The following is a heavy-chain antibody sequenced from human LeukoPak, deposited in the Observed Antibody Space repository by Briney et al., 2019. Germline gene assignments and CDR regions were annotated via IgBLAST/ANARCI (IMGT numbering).Heavy chain of an antibody. J-gene: IGHJ4*02. Sequence: SETLSLTCTVSGGSINISSHYWGRVRQPPGKGLEWVGSIYYSGSTYYNPSLKSRVTISVDTYKNQFSLKLSSVAVAAKAVYFCSSTKVIQQVGLPHGAFDYWGQGTLVTVSS. CDR1: GGSINISSHY. CDR2: IYYSGST. CDR3: SSTKVIQQVGLPHGAFDY. D-gene: IGHD2-8*01. V-gene: IGHV4-39*01.